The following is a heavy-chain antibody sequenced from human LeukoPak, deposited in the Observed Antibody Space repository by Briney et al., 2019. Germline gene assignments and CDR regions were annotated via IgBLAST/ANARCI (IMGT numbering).Heavy chain of an antibody. CDR3: ARAPRWLLYYFDY. Sequence: ASVKVSCKASGYTFTNFDINWVRQATGQGLEWMGWMNPNTGNAGYAQKFQDRVTITWDASISTAYMDLSSLRSEDTAVYYCARAPRWLLYYFDYWGQGTLVTVSS. V-gene: IGHV1-8*03. D-gene: IGHD3-3*01. CDR1: GYTFTNFD. J-gene: IGHJ4*02. CDR2: MNPNTGNA.